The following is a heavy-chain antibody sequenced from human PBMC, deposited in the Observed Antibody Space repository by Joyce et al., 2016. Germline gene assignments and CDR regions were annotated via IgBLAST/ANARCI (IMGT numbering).Heavy chain of an antibody. D-gene: IGHD2-21*02. CDR3: VKQNIVVMTEVSYFDY. CDR2: ISGRGGTT. J-gene: IGHJ4*02. V-gene: IGHV3-23*01. CDR1: GFTFSNYA. Sequence: EVQLLESGGGLAQPGGSLRLSCAGSGFTFSNYAMSWGRQAPGRGLEFVSVISGRGGTTSYADSVKGRFTTSRDNSKNTLFLQINSLRAEDTAIYYCVKQNIVVMTEVSYFDYWGQGTLVTVSS.